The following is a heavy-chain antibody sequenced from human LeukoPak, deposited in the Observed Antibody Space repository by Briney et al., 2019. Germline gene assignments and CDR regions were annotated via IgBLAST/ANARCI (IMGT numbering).Heavy chain of an antibody. V-gene: IGHV3-21*01. CDR2: ISSRSSYI. Sequence: GGSLRLSCATSGFTFSSYSMNWVRQAPGKGLEWVSSISSRSSYIYYADSVKGRFTISRDNAKNSLYLQMNSLRAEDTAVYYCAKERSNYDILTGYSPGPDFDYWGQGTLVTVSS. J-gene: IGHJ4*02. D-gene: IGHD3-9*01. CDR3: AKERSNYDILTGYSPGPDFDY. CDR1: GFTFSSYS.